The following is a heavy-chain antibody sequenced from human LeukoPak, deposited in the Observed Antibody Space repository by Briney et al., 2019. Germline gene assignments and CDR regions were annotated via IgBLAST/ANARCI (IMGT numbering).Heavy chain of an antibody. Sequence: SQTLSLTCAISGDSVSSNSVTWNWIRQSPSRGLEWLGRTYYRSTWYNDYAVSVRGRITVNPDTSKNQFSLHLNSVTPEDTAVYYCARDIYSYGPYFDYWGQGTLVTVSS. CDR3: ARDIYSYGPYFDY. CDR2: TYYRSTWYN. V-gene: IGHV6-1*01. J-gene: IGHJ4*02. CDR1: GDSVSSNSVT. D-gene: IGHD5-18*01.